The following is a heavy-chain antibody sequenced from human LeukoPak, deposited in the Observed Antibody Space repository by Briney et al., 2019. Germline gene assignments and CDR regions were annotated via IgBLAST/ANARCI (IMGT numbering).Heavy chain of an antibody. V-gene: IGHV1-3*01. CDR2: INAGNGNT. D-gene: IGHD6-13*01. CDR1: GYTFTGYY. J-gene: IGHJ4*02. Sequence: ASVKVSCKASGYTFTGYYMHWVRQAPGQRLEWMGWINAGNGNTKYSQKFQGRVTITRDTSASTAYMELSSLRSEDTAVYYCARGRIAAAPGYWGQGTLVTVSS. CDR3: ARGRIAAAPGY.